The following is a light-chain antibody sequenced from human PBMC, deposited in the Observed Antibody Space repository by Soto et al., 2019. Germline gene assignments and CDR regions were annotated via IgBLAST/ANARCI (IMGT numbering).Light chain of an antibody. CDR1: QDISNY. CDR3: QQYNHLPLT. V-gene: IGKV1-33*01. Sequence: DIQMTQSPSSLSASVGDRVTITPQASQDISNYLNWYQQKPGKAPKLLIYDASNLETVVPSRFSGSGSGTDFTFTISSLQPEDIATYYCQQYNHLPLTFGGGTKVDIK. J-gene: IGKJ4*01. CDR2: DAS.